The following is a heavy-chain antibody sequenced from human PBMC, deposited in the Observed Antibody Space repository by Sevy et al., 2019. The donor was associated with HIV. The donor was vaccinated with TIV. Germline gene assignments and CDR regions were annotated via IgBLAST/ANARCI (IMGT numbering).Heavy chain of an antibody. V-gene: IGHV4-59*01. D-gene: IGHD4-17*01. CDR2: IYSSGGT. CDR1: GGSIATYY. J-gene: IGHJ4*02. Sequence: SETLSLTCTVSGGSIATYYWSWIRQPPGKGLEWIGYIYSSGGTNYNPSLKSRVTISVDTSKNQISLRLRSVTAADTAVYYCARDRRYGDYDYWGQGTLVTVSS. CDR3: ARDRRYGDYDY.